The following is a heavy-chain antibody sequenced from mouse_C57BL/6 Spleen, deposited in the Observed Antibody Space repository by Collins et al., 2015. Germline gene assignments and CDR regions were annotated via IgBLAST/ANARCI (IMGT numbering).Heavy chain of an antibody. V-gene: IGHV2-5*01. CDR2: IWRGGST. D-gene: IGHD2-3*01. Sequence: QVQLKQSGPGLVQPSQSLSITCTVSGFSLTSYGVHWVRQSPGKGLEWLGVIWRGGSTDYNAAFMSRLSITKDNSKSQVFFKMNSLQADDAAIYYCAKQIYDGYYGYFDYWGQGTTLTVSS. J-gene: IGHJ2*01. CDR1: GFSLTSYG. CDR3: AKQIYDGYYGYFDY.